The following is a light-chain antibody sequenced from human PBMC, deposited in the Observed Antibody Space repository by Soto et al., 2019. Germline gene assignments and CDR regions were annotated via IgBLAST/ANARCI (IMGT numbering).Light chain of an antibody. CDR1: QRISNY. CDR3: QPYNNWPPT. V-gene: IGKV3-15*01. Sequence: ERVMTQSPATLSVSPGERATLSCRASQRISNYLAWYQQKPGQAPRLLISGASTRATGIPARFSGSGSGTEFTLNISSLQSEDFAVYYCQPYNNWPPTFGQGTKVEF. CDR2: GAS. J-gene: IGKJ1*01.